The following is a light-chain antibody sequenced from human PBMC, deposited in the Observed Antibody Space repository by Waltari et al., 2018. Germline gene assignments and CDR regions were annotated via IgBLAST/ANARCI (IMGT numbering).Light chain of an antibody. V-gene: IGLV1-40*01. J-gene: IGLJ3*02. CDR2: SSN. CDR3: QSYDDNLSAL. CDR1: RSNIGSFFH. Sequence: QSVLTQPPSVSGAPGQTGTISCTGSRSNIGSFFHFTWYQHVPGEAPKLLIYSSNSRPTGVPDRFSASRSGTTASLTITGLQAEDEADYYCQSYDDNLSALFGGGTKLTVL.